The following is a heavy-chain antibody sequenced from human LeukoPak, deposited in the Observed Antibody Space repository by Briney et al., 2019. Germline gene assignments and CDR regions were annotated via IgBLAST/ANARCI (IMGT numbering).Heavy chain of an antibody. V-gene: IGHV4-61*01. CDR3: ARMDTAISFDY. D-gene: IGHD5-18*01. CDR2: IYYSGST. J-gene: IGHJ4*02. CDR1: GGSVSSGSYY. Sequence: SETLSLTCTVSGGSVSSGSYYWSWIRQPPGKGLEWIGYIYYSGSTNYNPSLKSRVTISVDTSKNQFSLKLSSVTAADTAVYYCARMDTAISFDYQGQGTLVTVSS.